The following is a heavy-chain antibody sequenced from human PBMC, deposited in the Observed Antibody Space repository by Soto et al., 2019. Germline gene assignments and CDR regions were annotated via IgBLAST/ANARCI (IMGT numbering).Heavy chain of an antibody. Sequence: GGSLRLSCAASGFTFSSYGMHWARQAPGKGLEWVAVIWYDGSNKYYADSVKGRFTISRDNSKNTLYLQMNSLRAEDTAVYYCARDSNSSSTGFDPWGQGTLVTVSS. CDR3: ARDSNSSSTGFDP. D-gene: IGHD6-13*01. CDR2: IWYDGSNK. J-gene: IGHJ5*02. V-gene: IGHV3-33*01. CDR1: GFTFSSYG.